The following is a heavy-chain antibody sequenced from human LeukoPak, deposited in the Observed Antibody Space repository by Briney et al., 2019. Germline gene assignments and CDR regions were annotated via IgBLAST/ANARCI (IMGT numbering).Heavy chain of an antibody. V-gene: IGHV3-20*04. J-gene: IGHJ4*02. CDR1: VFTFADYG. D-gene: IGHD3-22*01. Sequence: GGSLRLSCAASVFTFADYGMSWVPRAPGKGLEWVSGITGNGGSVGYADAMKGRFTVSRDNAKKSLYLQMNSLRDEDTALYYCARDHVGSGYYYFDSWGQGTLVTVSS. CDR2: ITGNGGSV. CDR3: ARDHVGSGYYYFDS.